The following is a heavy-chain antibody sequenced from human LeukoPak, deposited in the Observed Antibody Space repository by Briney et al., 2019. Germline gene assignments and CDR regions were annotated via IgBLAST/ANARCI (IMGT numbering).Heavy chain of an antibody. CDR2: INHSGST. D-gene: IGHD2-15*01. J-gene: IGHJ6*03. CDR1: GGSISGYY. CDR3: ARERNGCSGGSCYVDLVYYYYYYMDV. V-gene: IGHV4-34*01. Sequence: SETLSLTCTVSGGSISGYYWSWIRQPPGKGLEWIGEINHSGSTNYNPSLKSRVTISVDTSKNQFSLKLSSVTAADTAVYYCARERNGCSGGSCYVDLVYYYYYYMDVWGKGTTVTISS.